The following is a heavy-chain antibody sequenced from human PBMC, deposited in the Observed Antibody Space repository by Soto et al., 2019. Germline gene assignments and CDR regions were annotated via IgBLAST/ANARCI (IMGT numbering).Heavy chain of an antibody. V-gene: IGHV4-39*01. D-gene: IGHD3-22*01. J-gene: IGHJ4*02. CDR1: CGSISSSSYY. CDR3: ARRTYYYDSSGYANFDY. Sequence: SETLSLTCTVSCGSISSSSYYWGWIRQPPGKGLEWIGSIYYSGSTYYNPSLKSRVTISVDTSKNQFSLKLSSVTAADTAVYYCARRTYYYDSSGYANFDYWGPGTLVTVSS. CDR2: IYYSGST.